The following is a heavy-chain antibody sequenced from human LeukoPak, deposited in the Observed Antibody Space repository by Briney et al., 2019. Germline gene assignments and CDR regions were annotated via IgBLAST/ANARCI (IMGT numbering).Heavy chain of an antibody. CDR2: IYPGDSDT. Sequence: GESLKISCKGSGYSFTSYWIGWVRQMPGKGLEWMGIIYPGDSDTRYSPSFQGQVTISADKSISTAYLQWGSLKASDTAMYYCARHPYYYDSSGYNYYYYMDVWGKGTTVTVSS. V-gene: IGHV5-51*01. CDR3: ARHPYYYDSSGYNYYYYMDV. J-gene: IGHJ6*03. D-gene: IGHD3-22*01. CDR1: GYSFTSYW.